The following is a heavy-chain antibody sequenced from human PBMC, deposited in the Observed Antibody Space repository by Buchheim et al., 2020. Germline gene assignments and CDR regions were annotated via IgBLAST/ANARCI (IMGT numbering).Heavy chain of an antibody. J-gene: IGHJ4*02. CDR2: INPSGGST. Sequence: QVQLVQSGAEVKKPGASVKVSCKASGYTFTSYYMHWVRQAPGQGLEWMGIINPSGGSTSYAQKFQGRVTRTRDTSTRTVYMELSSLRSEDTAVYYCARDVAQVVVTAIPSPLYYFDYWGQGTL. D-gene: IGHD2-21*02. CDR1: GYTFTSYY. V-gene: IGHV1-46*01. CDR3: ARDVAQVVVTAIPSPLYYFDY.